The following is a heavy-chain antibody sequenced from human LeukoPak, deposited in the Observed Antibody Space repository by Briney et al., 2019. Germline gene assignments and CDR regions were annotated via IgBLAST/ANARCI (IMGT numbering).Heavy chain of an antibody. CDR2: IWYDGSNK. D-gene: IGHD3-9*01. CDR3: AKDSPLPYDILTGSIDN. CDR1: GFTFSSYG. Sequence: GGSLRLSCAASGFTFSSYGMHWVRQAPGKGLEWVALIWYDGSNKYYADSVKGRFTISRDNSKNTLYLQMNSLRAEDTAVYYCAKDSPLPYDILTGSIDNWGQGTLVIVSS. J-gene: IGHJ4*02. V-gene: IGHV3-30*02.